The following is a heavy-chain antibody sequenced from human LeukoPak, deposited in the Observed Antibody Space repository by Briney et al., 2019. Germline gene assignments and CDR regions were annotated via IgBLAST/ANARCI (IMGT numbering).Heavy chain of an antibody. Sequence: SETLSLTCTASGGSISSYYWSWIRQPPGKGLEWIGYIYYSGSTNYNPSLKSRVTISVDTSKNQFSLKLSSVTAADTAVYYCARVSKPVAGTYYFDYWGQGTLVTVSS. CDR3: ARVSKPVAGTYYFDY. CDR2: IYYSGST. V-gene: IGHV4-59*01. D-gene: IGHD6-19*01. J-gene: IGHJ4*02. CDR1: GGSISSYY.